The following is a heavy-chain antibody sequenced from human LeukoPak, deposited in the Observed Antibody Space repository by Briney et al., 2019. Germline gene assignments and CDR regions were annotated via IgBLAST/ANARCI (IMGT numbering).Heavy chain of an antibody. CDR1: GYTFTIYG. CDR3: ARGIIGYYFEY. CDR2: ISAYGNT. V-gene: IGHV1-18*01. Sequence: ASVKVSCKTSGYTFTIYGISLGPQAPGQGLEWMGLISAYGNTNYAQNLQGRVTMTTDTSTSTAYMELRSLRSDDTAVYYCARGIIGYYFEYWGQGTLVTVSS. D-gene: IGHD2-15*01. J-gene: IGHJ4*02.